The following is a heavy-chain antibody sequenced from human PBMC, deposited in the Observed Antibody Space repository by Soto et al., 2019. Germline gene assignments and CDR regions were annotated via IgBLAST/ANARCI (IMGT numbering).Heavy chain of an antibody. CDR1: GGSISNGDDY. CDR2: IHYSGST. CDR3: ARADVVVVPAARRGWFDP. V-gene: IGHV4-31*03. D-gene: IGHD2-2*01. J-gene: IGHJ5*02. Sequence: SETLSLTCTVSGGSISNGDDYWSCIRQHPGKGLEWIGYIHYSGSTYYNPSLRSRVTISLDTSKNQFSLKLGSVTAADTAVYYCARADVVVVPAARRGWFDPWGQGTLVTVSS.